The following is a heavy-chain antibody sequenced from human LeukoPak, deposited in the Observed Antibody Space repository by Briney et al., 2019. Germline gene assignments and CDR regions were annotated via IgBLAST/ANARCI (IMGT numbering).Heavy chain of an antibody. CDR2: ISVNT. D-gene: IGHD1-26*01. V-gene: IGHV1-18*01. CDR3: AREDPSGSFDY. J-gene: IGHJ4*02. Sequence: ASVKVSCKASGYTLTSYSFSWVRQAPGQGLEWMGWISVNTSYAQHLQGRVTMTTDTSTSTAYMELRSLRYDDTAVYYCAREDPSGSFDYWGQGTLVTVSP. CDR1: GYTLTSYS.